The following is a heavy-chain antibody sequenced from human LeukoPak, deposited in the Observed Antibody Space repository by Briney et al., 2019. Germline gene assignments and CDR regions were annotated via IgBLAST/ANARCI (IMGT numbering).Heavy chain of an antibody. CDR2: IYYSGST. J-gene: IGHJ4*02. V-gene: IGHV4-39*07. Sequence: PSETLSLTCTVSGGSISSSSYYWGWLRQPPGKGLVWIGSIYYSGSTYYNPSLKSRVTISVDTSKNQFSLKLSSVTDADTAVYHCVRDRRVVCFKNWSRGTLVTVSS. CDR1: GGSISSSSYY. CDR3: VRDRRVVCFKN. D-gene: IGHD6-6*01.